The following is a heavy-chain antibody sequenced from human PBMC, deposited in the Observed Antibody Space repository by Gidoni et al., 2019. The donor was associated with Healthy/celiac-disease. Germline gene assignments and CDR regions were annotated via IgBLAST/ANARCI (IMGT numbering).Heavy chain of an antibody. Sequence: QVQLVESGGGLVKPGGSLRLSCAASGFTFSDYYMSWIRQAPGKGLEWVSYIRSSGSTIYYADSVKGRFTISRDNAKNSLYLQMNSLRAEDTAVYYCARDRNYVLYYYYYGMDVWGQGTTVTVSS. D-gene: IGHD4-4*01. CDR1: GFTFSDYY. CDR3: ARDRNYVLYYYYYGMDV. V-gene: IGHV3-11*01. CDR2: IRSSGSTI. J-gene: IGHJ6*02.